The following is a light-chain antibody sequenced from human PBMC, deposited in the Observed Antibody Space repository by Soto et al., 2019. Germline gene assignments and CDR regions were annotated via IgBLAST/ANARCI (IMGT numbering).Light chain of an antibody. CDR2: KAS. J-gene: IGKJ1*01. CDR1: QTISSW. V-gene: IGKV1-5*03. Sequence: TNRASQTISSWLAWYQQKPGKALKLLIYKASTLKSGVPSRFSGSGSGTEFTRTISSLQPDDVATYSGQHHNRYSGAFGQGTKVDIK. CDR3: QHHNRYSGA.